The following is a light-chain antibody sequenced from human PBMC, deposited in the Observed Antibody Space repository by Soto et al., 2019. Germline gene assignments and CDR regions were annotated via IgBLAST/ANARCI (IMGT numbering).Light chain of an antibody. J-gene: IGKJ1*01. CDR3: QQYGDPPRT. V-gene: IGKV3-15*01. CDR1: QDIGSA. CDR2: DAS. Sequence: EVVLTQSPATLSVSPGDRATLSCRASQDIGSAVAWYHQRSGQAPRLLIFDASIRVPTTPARFSGSVSGTDFTLTISSLESEDFAVYFCQQYGDPPRTFRQGTKVEIK.